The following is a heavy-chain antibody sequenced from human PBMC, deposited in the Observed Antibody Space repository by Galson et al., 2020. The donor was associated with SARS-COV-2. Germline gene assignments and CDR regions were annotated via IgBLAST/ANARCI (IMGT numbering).Heavy chain of an antibody. J-gene: IGHJ4*02. CDR1: GFTFSSYS. CDR2: ISSSSSYI. Sequence: ETLSLTCAASGFTFSSYSMNWVRQAPGKGLEWVSSISSSSSYIYYADSVKGRFTISRDNAKNSLYLQMNSLRAEDTAVYYCARDLDYYDSSGYYYVGFDYWGQGTLVTVSS. CDR3: ARDLDYYDSSGYYYVGFDY. V-gene: IGHV3-21*01. D-gene: IGHD3-22*01.